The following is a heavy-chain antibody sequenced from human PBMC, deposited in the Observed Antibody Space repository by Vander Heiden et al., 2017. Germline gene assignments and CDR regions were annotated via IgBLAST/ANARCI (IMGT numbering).Heavy chain of an antibody. Sequence: QLQLQESGPGLVKPSETLSLTCTVSGGSISSSSYYWGWIRQPPGKGLEWIGSIYYSGSTYYNPSLKSRVTISVDTSKNQFSLKLSSVTAEDTAVYYCARQRPAVYSSGNWFDPWGQGNLVTVSS. CDR3: ARQRPAVYSSGNWFDP. CDR1: GGSISSSSYY. V-gene: IGHV4-39*01. J-gene: IGHJ5*02. CDR2: IYYSGST. D-gene: IGHD6-25*01.